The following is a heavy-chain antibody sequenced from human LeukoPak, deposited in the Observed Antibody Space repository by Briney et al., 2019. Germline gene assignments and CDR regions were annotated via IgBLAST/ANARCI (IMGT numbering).Heavy chain of an antibody. Sequence: ASVKVSCKASGYTFTSYYMHWVRQAPGQGLEWMGIINPSGGSTSYAQKFQGRVTMTRDMSTSTVYMELSRLRSDDTAVYYCARDPNLRNSGWSLRYNWFDPWGQGTLVTVSS. CDR2: INPSGGST. J-gene: IGHJ5*02. D-gene: IGHD6-19*01. V-gene: IGHV1-46*01. CDR1: GYTFTSYY. CDR3: ARDPNLRNSGWSLRYNWFDP.